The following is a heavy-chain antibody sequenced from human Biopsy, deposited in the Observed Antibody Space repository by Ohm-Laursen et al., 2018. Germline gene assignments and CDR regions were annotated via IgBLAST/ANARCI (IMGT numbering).Heavy chain of an antibody. J-gene: IGHJ4*02. V-gene: IGHV4-4*07. CDR2: IYTSGST. CDR1: GGSISSYY. Sequence: TLSLTCTVSGGSISSYYWNWIRQPSGQGLEWIGRIYTSGSTNFNPSLKSPVTMSIDTSKNQFSLRLSTVTAADTAVYYCARAAFGPFDSWGQGALVTVSS. D-gene: IGHD3-16*01. CDR3: ARAAFGPFDS.